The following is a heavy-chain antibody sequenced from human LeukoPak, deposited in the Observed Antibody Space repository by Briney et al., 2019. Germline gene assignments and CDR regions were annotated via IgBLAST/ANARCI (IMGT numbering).Heavy chain of an antibody. CDR1: GFTFGIHA. Sequence: PGWSLRLSCVASGFTFGIHAMHWVRQAPGKGLEYVSAINSNGGATYYANSLNDRFTISRDNSKNTLYLQMRSLRPEDSAVYYCSKSPSTGWYYFDNWGQGTLVAVSS. CDR3: SKSPSTGWYYFDN. V-gene: IGHV3-64*01. D-gene: IGHD6-19*01. J-gene: IGHJ4*02. CDR2: INSNGGAT.